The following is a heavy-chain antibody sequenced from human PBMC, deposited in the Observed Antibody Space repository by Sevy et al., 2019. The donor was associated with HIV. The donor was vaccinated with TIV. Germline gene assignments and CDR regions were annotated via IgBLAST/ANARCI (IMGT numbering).Heavy chain of an antibody. J-gene: IGHJ4*02. CDR1: GFTFSSYA. CDR2: ISGSGGST. V-gene: IGHV3-23*01. Sequence: GESLKISCAASGFTFSSYAMSWVRQAPGKGLEWVSAISGSGGSTYYADSVKGRFTISRDNSKNTLYLQMNSLRAEDTAVYYCAKDRGEYYFDYWGQGTLVTVSS. CDR3: AKDRGEYYFDY.